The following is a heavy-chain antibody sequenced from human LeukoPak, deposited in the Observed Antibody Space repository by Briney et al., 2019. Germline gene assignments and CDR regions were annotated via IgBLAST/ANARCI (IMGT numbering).Heavy chain of an antibody. CDR2: IHYSGRT. J-gene: IGHJ4*02. D-gene: IGHD2-15*01. Sequence: SETLSLTCTVSGGSISSYYWNWIRQPPGKGLEWIGHIHYSGRTNYNPSLKSRATISVDTSKNQFSLKPSSVTAADTAVYYCARLGYCGGARCLNDYWGQGSLVTVSS. V-gene: IGHV4-59*08. CDR3: ARLGYCGGARCLNDY. CDR1: GGSISSYY.